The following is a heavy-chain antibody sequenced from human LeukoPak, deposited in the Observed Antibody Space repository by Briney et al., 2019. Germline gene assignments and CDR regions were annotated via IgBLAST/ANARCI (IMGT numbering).Heavy chain of an antibody. J-gene: IGHJ4*02. Sequence: ASVKVSCKTSGYTFTNYDINWVRQATGQGVEWMRWMSPNSGNTGYAQKFQGRVPMTMDTSIRTAYMELSSLRSEDTAVYYCARTPPNWGADYWGQGTLVTVSS. CDR3: ARTPPNWGADY. V-gene: IGHV1-8*01. CDR1: GYTFTNYD. D-gene: IGHD7-27*01. CDR2: MSPNSGNT.